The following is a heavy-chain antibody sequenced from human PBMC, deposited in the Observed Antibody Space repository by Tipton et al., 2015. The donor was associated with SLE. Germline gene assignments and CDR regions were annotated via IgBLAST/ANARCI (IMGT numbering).Heavy chain of an antibody. CDR2: INPSGDT. V-gene: IGHV1-46*01. CDR1: AYTFTNYY. D-gene: IGHD2-2*01. CDR3: ARKPVSYVVPAVYGLDV. J-gene: IGHJ6*02. Sequence: QSGAEVKKPGASVKVSCEASAYTFTNYYIHWVRQAPGQGLEWMGIINPSGDTSYAQKFQGRVTMTRDSSISTAYMELRGLSSDDTAIYYCARKPVSYVVPAVYGLDVWGQGTTVTVSS.